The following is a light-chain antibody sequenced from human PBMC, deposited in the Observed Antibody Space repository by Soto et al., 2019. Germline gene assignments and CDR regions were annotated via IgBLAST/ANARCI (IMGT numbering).Light chain of an antibody. Sequence: QSALTQPPSASGSPGQSVTISCTGTSSDVGGYNYVSWYQQHPGKAPKLIIYEVSKRPSGVPARFSGSKSGNTAFLTVSGLQAEDGADYSCTSFAGSIIPFGTGTKVTVL. CDR2: EVS. J-gene: IGLJ1*01. CDR1: SSDVGGYNY. V-gene: IGLV2-8*01. CDR3: TSFAGSIIP.